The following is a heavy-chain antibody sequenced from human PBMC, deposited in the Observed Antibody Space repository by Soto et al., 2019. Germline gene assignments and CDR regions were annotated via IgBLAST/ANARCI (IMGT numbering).Heavy chain of an antibody. V-gene: IGHV3-74*01. J-gene: IGHJ6*04. Sequence: EVQLVESGGGLLQPGGSLTLSCTASGFTFSNYWMHWVRQAPGKGLVWVSRTKSDGSGTSYTDSVKGRFTISRDNAYSTLYLHMSNLRAEDTAVYYCARGGFDYGPGRMDVWGKGPTVIVSS. CDR3: ARGGFDYGPGRMDV. CDR2: TKSDGSGT. CDR1: GFTFSNYW. D-gene: IGHD3-10*01.